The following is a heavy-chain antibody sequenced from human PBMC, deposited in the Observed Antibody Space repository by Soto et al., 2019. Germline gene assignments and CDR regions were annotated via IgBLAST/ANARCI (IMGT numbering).Heavy chain of an antibody. V-gene: IGHV3-23*01. Sequence: PGGSLRLSCAASGFTFSSNAMSWVRQAPGKGLEWVSVIVGSGDTTYYADSVKGRFTISRDNSKNTLYLQMNSLRAEDTAVYYCAKDLEAYSSGCLDYWGQGT. CDR3: AKDLEAYSSGCLDY. D-gene: IGHD6-19*01. CDR1: GFTFSSNA. J-gene: IGHJ4*02. CDR2: IVGSGDTT.